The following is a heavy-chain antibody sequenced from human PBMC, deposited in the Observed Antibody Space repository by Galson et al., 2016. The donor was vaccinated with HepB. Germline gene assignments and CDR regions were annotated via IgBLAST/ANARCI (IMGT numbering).Heavy chain of an antibody. Sequence: QSGAEVKKPGESLKISCKGSGYSFTSYWIAWVCQMPGKGLEWMGIVYPGDSDTRYSPSFQGQVTISADKSTSTAYLQWSSLKASDTAVYFCARLVEGDGYSDFWGQGTLVTVSS. V-gene: IGHV5-51*01. CDR3: ARLVEGDGYSDF. J-gene: IGHJ4*02. CDR1: GYSFTSYW. D-gene: IGHD5-24*01. CDR2: VYPGDSDT.